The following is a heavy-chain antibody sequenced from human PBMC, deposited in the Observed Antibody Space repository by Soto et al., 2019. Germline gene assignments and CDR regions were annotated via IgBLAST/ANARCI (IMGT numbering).Heavy chain of an antibody. J-gene: IGHJ3*02. CDR1: GFTFSSYA. V-gene: IGHV3-23*01. CDR2: ISGSGGST. Sequence: PGGSLRLACAASGFTFSSYAMGWVRQAPGKGLEWVSAISGSGGSTYYADSVKGRFTISRDNSKNTLYLQMNSLRAEDTAGYYCAKGRDAAFDIWGQGTMVTVSS. CDR3: AKGRDAAFDI.